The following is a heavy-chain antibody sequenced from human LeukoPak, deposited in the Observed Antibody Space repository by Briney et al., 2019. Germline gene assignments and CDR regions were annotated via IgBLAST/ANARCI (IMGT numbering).Heavy chain of an antibody. V-gene: IGHV4-59*01. CDR2: IYYSGST. Sequence: SETLSLTCTVSGGSISSYYWSWIRQPPGKGLEWIGYIYYSGSTNYNPSLKSRVTISVDPSKNQFSLKLSSVTAADTAVYYCARSITGTTFYYYGMDVWGKGTTVTVSS. CDR1: GGSISSYY. CDR3: ARSITGTTFYYYGMDV. J-gene: IGHJ6*04. D-gene: IGHD1-20*01.